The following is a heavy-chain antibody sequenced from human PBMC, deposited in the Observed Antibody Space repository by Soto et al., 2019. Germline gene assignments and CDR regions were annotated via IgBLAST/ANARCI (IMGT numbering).Heavy chain of an antibody. CDR1: GFTFDDYA. V-gene: IGHV3-9*01. D-gene: IGHD3-16*01. J-gene: IGHJ6*02. Sequence: EVQLVESGGGLVQPGRSLRLSCAASGFTFDDYAMHWVRQAPGKGLEWVSGITWNSGSIAYADSVKGRFTISRDNAKNSLYLQMNSLRAEDTALYYCAKDKVYMEVKLGGIMDVWGQGTTVTVSS. CDR2: ITWNSGSI. CDR3: AKDKVYMEVKLGGIMDV.